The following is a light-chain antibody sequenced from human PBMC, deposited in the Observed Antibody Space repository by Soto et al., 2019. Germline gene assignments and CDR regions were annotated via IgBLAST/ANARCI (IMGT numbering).Light chain of an antibody. Sequence: IQLTQSPSFLSASVGDRVTITCRASQGINSYVAWHQQKPGKAPKLLIYTASTLQSGVTSRFSGSGSGTEFTLTIRGLQPEDSATYYCQQVYDYPLTFGGGTKAEI. V-gene: IGKV1-9*01. CDR2: TAS. J-gene: IGKJ4*01. CDR3: QQVYDYPLT. CDR1: QGINSY.